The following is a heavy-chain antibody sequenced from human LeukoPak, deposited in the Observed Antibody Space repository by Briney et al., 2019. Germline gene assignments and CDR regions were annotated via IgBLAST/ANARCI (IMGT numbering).Heavy chain of an antibody. D-gene: IGHD3-16*01. Sequence: PGGSLRLSXAASGFTFSSYGMHWVGQAPGKGLEWVAVIWYDGSNKYYADSVKGRFTISRDNSKNTLYLQMNSLRAEDTAVYYCAKDLGKGDLWFDPWGQGTLVTVSS. CDR2: IWYDGSNK. V-gene: IGHV3-33*06. J-gene: IGHJ5*02. CDR1: GFTFSSYG. CDR3: AKDLGKGDLWFDP.